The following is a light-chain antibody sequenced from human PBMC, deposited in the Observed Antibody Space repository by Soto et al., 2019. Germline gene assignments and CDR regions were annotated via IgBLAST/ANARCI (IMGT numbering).Light chain of an antibody. V-gene: IGLV2-14*01. CDR1: SSDVGGYNY. Sequence: QSVVTQPGSVSGSPGQSITFSCTGTSSDVGGYNYVSWYQQHPGKAPKLMIYDVSNRPSGVSNRFSGSKSGNTASLTISGLQAEDEADYYCSSYTSSSPLYVFGTGTKVTVL. J-gene: IGLJ1*01. CDR3: SSYTSSSPLYV. CDR2: DVS.